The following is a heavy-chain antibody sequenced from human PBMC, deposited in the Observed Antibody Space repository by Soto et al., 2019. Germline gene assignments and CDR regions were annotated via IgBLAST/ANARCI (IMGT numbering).Heavy chain of an antibody. V-gene: IGHV1-18*01. Sequence: LLVQSGGELKKPGTSVKVSCNTSGYTFNTYFITWVRQAPAQGLEWMGWISPHNGNTNYAEKFQGRVTMTADRITKTAYMELRNLRFDDTAVYYCARDTSNSFDYWGQGTPVTVS. D-gene: IGHD2-2*01. CDR2: ISPHNGNT. CDR3: ARDTSNSFDY. J-gene: IGHJ4*02. CDR1: GYTFNTYF.